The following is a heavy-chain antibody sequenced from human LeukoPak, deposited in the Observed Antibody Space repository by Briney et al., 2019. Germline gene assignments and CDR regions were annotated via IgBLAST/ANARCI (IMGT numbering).Heavy chain of an antibody. CDR3: SRDSGYRESRADY. V-gene: IGHV1-69*05. Sequence: SVKVSCKASGGTFSSYAISWVRQAPGQGLEWMGRIIPIFGTANYAQKFQGRVKITTHESTSTAYMELSSLISEDTAVYYCSRDSGYRESRADYWGQGTLVTVSS. CDR2: IIPIFGTA. J-gene: IGHJ4*02. D-gene: IGHD5-12*01. CDR1: GGTFSSYA.